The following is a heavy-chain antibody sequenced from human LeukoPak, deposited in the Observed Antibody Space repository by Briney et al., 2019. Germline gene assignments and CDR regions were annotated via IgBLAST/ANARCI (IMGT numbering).Heavy chain of an antibody. CDR1: GGTFSSCA. CDR2: VIPIFGTA. J-gene: IGHJ6*03. Sequence: SVKVSCKASGGTFSSCAISWVRQAPGQGLEWMGGVIPIFGTANYAQKFQGRGTIITDESTNTPYMKLSRLRSAVRAVHKRPVIIGYYYYYLDASGTGATVTAS. D-gene: IGHD2-21*01. V-gene: IGHV1-69*05. CDR3: PVIIGYYYYYLDA.